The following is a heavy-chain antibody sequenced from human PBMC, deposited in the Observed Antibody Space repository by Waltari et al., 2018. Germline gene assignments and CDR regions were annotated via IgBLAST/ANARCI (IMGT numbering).Heavy chain of an antibody. J-gene: IGHJ6*04. CDR2: ISPKSGGA. V-gene: IGHV1-2*02. D-gene: IGHD3-10*01. CDR3: ARVGYYYGSGSYFPV. Sequence: QVQLEESGAEVKKPGASVKVSCETSRDTFTDSYLHWVRQARGPGLDWMGWISPKSGGAHSAERFQGRVTMTSDTSISTAYMELSRLTSDDTAVYYCARVGYYYGSGSYFPVWGKGTTVTVSS. CDR1: RDTFTDSY.